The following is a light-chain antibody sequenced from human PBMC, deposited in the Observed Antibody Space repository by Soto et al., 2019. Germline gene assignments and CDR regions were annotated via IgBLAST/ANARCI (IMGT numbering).Light chain of an antibody. CDR1: QSLLHGNGYNY. CDR3: MQALQTPRYT. Sequence: DIVMTQSPLSLPVTPGEPASISCRSSQSLLHGNGYNYLDWYLQKPGQSPQLLIYLGSNRASGVPDRFSGSGSGTDFTLKISRVEAEDVGFYYCMQALQTPRYTFGQGTKLEIK. J-gene: IGKJ2*01. CDR2: LGS. V-gene: IGKV2-28*01.